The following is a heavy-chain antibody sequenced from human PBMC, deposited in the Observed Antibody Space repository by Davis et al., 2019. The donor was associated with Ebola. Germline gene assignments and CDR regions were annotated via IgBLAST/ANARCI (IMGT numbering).Heavy chain of an antibody. Sequence: ASVKVSCKASGYTFTGYYMHWVRQAPGQGLEWMGWINPNSGGTDSAQKLQGWVTMTRDTSVSAVYLELRNLKSDDTAVYYCARDMGSTVGFIMQTDYWGQGTLVTVSS. CDR2: INPNSGGT. J-gene: IGHJ4*02. V-gene: IGHV1-2*04. D-gene: IGHD1-1*01. CDR3: ARDMGSTVGFIMQTDY. CDR1: GYTFTGYY.